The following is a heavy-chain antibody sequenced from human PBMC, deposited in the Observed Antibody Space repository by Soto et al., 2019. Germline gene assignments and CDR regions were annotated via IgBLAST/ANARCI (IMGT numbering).Heavy chain of an antibody. CDR2: ISGSGNRT. Sequence: GGSLRLSCAASGFTFSTYAMSWVRQAPGKGLEWVSGISGSGNRTYYADSVKGRFTISRDNSKDTLYLQMNRLRADDTAVYSCAKGLRLHFDYWGQGTQVTLSS. CDR1: GFTFSTYA. CDR3: AKGLRLHFDY. J-gene: IGHJ4*02. V-gene: IGHV3-23*01. D-gene: IGHD4-17*01.